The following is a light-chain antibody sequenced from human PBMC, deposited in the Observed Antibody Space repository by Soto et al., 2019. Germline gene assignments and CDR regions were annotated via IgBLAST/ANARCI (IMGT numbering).Light chain of an antibody. CDR3: QQVNSYPLT. V-gene: IGKV1-9*01. Sequence: IQLTHSPSSLSASVGDRVTITCRASQGLSSYLAWYQQKPGKAPKLLIYAASTLQSGVPSRFSGSESGTDFTLTSSSLQPEDFATSYCQQVNSYPLTFGGGTKVEIK. J-gene: IGKJ4*01. CDR1: QGLSSY. CDR2: AAS.